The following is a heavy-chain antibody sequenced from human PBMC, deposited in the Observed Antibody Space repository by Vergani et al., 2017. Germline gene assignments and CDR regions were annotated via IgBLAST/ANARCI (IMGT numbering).Heavy chain of an antibody. CDR3: ARASEPMVRGAHDY. J-gene: IGHJ4*02. Sequence: QVQLVESGGGVVQPGRSLRLSCAASGFTFSSYGMHWVRQAPGKGLEWVAVISYDGSNKYYADSVKGRFTISRDNSKNTLYLQMNSLRAEDTAVYYCARASEPMVRGAHDYWGQGTLVTVSS. CDR1: GFTFSSYG. CDR2: ISYDGSNK. V-gene: IGHV3-30*03. D-gene: IGHD3-10*01.